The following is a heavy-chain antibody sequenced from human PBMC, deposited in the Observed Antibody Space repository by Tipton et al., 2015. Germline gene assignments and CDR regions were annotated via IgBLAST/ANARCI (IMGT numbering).Heavy chain of an antibody. J-gene: IGHJ4*02. Sequence: SLRLSCAASGFNVITTYMSWFRQAPGKGLEWVSSFNGAGITFYADSVKGRFTISRDKSKNTLYLQMNSLKADETALYYCAIVSSSYFSVWGQGSLVTVSP. CDR2: FNGAGIT. CDR3: AIVSSSYFSV. D-gene: IGHD2/OR15-2a*01. V-gene: IGHV3-53*05. CDR1: GFNVITTY.